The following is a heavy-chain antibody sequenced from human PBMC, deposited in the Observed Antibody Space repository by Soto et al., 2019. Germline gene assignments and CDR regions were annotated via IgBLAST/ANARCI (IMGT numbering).Heavy chain of an antibody. CDR3: AKGGALYYMDV. V-gene: IGHV3-23*01. CDR1: GFTFSSYA. Sequence: EVLLLESGGGLVQPGESLRLSCAASGFTFSSYAMSWVRQAPGKGLEWVSVISGSGGSTFYADSVKGRFTISRDNSKNTLYLQMNSLRAKDTAVYYCAKGGALYYMDVWGKGTTVTVSS. J-gene: IGHJ6*03. CDR2: ISGSGGST. D-gene: IGHD3-16*01.